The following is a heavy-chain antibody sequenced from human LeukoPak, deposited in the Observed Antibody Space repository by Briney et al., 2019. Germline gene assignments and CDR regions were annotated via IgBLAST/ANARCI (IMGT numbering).Heavy chain of an antibody. CDR1: GGSISSSSYY. D-gene: IGHD3-10*01. CDR3: ARASMVRGKPLDY. CDR2: IYYSGST. V-gene: IGHV4-39*07. Sequence: SETLSLTCTVSGGSISSSSYYWGWIRQPPGKGLEWIGSIYYSGSTYYNPSLKSRVTISVDTSKNQFSLKLSSVTAADTAVYYCARASMVRGKPLDYWGQGTLVTVSS. J-gene: IGHJ4*02.